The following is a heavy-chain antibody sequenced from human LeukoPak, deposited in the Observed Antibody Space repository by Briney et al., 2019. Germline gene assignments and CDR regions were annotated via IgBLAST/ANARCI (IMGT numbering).Heavy chain of an antibody. CDR2: INPNSGGT. V-gene: IGHV1-2*02. CDR3: ARTYYYGSGSPRGDAFDV. CDR1: GYTFTGYY. J-gene: IGHJ3*01. D-gene: IGHD3-10*01. Sequence: ASVKVSCKASGYTFTGYYMHWVRQAPGQGLEWMGWINPNSGGTKYAQKFQGRVTMTRDTSISTAYMELSRLRSDDTAVYYCARTYYYGSGSPRGDAFDVWGQGTMVTVSS.